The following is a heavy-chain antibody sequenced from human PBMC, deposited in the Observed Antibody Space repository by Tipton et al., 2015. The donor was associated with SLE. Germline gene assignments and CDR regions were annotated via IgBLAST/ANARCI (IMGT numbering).Heavy chain of an antibody. CDR1: GYAFSSYD. D-gene: IGHD4-23*01. CDR2: MNPKSGNT. CDR3: TRRCGKGFAY. Sequence: QLVQSGAEVQKPGASVKVSCKASGYAFSSYDINWVRQASGQGLEWMGWMNPKSGNTGFAQKFQGRVTMTGNNAITTAYMELSSLRSEDTAIYYCTRRCGKGFAYWGQGTLITVSS. J-gene: IGHJ4*02. V-gene: IGHV1-8*01.